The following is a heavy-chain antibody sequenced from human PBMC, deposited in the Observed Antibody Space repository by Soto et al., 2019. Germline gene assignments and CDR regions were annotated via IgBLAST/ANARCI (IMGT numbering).Heavy chain of an antibody. CDR1: GFTFSHYA. Sequence: PGGSLRLSCAASGFTFSHYAMHWVRQAPGKGLEWVAFVSHDQSNKYYADSVKGRFTISRDNSKNTLYLQMSSLRPADTTVYYCARGPGYKWNHNYGIEFWGQGTLVTVSS. V-gene: IGHV3-30*04. J-gene: IGHJ4*02. CDR2: VSHDQSNK. CDR3: ARGPGYKWNHNYGIEF. D-gene: IGHD1-20*01.